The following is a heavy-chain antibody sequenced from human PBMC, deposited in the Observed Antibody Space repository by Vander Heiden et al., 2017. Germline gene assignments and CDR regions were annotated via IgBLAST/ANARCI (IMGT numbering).Heavy chain of an antibody. CDR1: GFTFSSYD. J-gene: IGHJ6*02. Sequence: EVQLVESGGGLVQPGGSLRRSCAASGFTFSSYDMHWVRQATGKGLEWVSAIGTAGDTYYPGSVKGRFTISRENAKNSLYLQMNSLRAGDTAVYYCARFPRGAVAGFYYYGMDVWGQGTTVTVSS. D-gene: IGHD6-19*01. V-gene: IGHV3-13*01. CDR2: IGTAGDT. CDR3: ARFPRGAVAGFYYYGMDV.